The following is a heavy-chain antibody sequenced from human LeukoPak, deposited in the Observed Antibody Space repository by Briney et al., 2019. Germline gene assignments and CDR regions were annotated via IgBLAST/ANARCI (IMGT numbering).Heavy chain of an antibody. CDR3: AKDQATVVSSGPPSTDY. Sequence: GGSLRLSCAASGFTFSSYAMSWVRQAPGKGLEWVSAISGSGGSTYYADSVKGRFTISRDNSKNTLYLQMNSLRAEDTAVYYCAKDQATVVSSGPPSTDYWGQGTLVTVSS. CDR2: ISGSGGST. CDR1: GFTFSSYA. J-gene: IGHJ4*02. D-gene: IGHD4-23*01. V-gene: IGHV3-23*01.